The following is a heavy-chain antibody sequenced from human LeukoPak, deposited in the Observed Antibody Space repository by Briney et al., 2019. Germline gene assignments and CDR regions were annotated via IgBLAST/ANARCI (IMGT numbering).Heavy chain of an antibody. J-gene: IGHJ4*02. CDR1: GGSFSGYY. Sequence: PSETLSLTCAVYGGSFSGYYWSWIRQPPGKGLEWIGEINHSGSTNYNPSLKSRVTISVDTSKNQFSLKLSSVTAADTAVYYCARVSTEKKFDYWGQGTLVTVSS. CDR2: INHSGST. V-gene: IGHV4-34*01. CDR3: ARVSTEKKFDY. D-gene: IGHD4-17*01.